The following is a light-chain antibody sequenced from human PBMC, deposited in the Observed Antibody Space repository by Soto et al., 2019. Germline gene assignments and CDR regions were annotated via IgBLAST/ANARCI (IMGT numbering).Light chain of an antibody. Sequence: IQMTQSPSSISASVGDRVTISCRSSQPISSWLAWYQQVPGQAPYLLIYPASTLQSGVPSRFSGSGSGTDFTLTINSLQPEDFANYYCQQGYNFPRAFGQGTKVDIK. J-gene: IGKJ1*01. CDR3: QQGYNFPRA. CDR1: QPISSW. CDR2: PAS. V-gene: IGKV1-12*01.